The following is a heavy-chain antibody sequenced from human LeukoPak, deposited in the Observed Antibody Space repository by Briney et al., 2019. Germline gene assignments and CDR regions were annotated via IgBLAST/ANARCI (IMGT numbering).Heavy chain of an antibody. D-gene: IGHD3-22*01. CDR2: IYYSGST. V-gene: IGHV4-59*01. J-gene: IGHJ4*02. CDR3: ARVEANPAWYYDSSGYYFDY. CDR1: GGSISSYY. Sequence: SETLSLTCTVSGGSISSYYWSWIRRPPGKGLEWIGYIYYSGSTNYNPSLKSRVTISVDTSKNQFSLKLSSVTAAVTAVYYCARVEANPAWYYDSSGYYFDYWGQGTLVTVSS.